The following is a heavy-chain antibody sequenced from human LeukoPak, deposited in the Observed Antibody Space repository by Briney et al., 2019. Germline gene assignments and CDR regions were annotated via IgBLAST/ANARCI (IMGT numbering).Heavy chain of an antibody. V-gene: IGHV3-48*01. Sequence: GGSLRLSCAASGFTFSDYSMNWVRQAPGKGLEWISYIGIDSGNTNYADSVKGRFTISGDKAKNSLCLQMNSLRVEDTAVYYCARDYKYAFDNWGQGTLVTVSS. CDR1: GFTFSDYS. CDR2: IGIDSGNT. J-gene: IGHJ4*02. D-gene: IGHD5-24*01. CDR3: ARDYKYAFDN.